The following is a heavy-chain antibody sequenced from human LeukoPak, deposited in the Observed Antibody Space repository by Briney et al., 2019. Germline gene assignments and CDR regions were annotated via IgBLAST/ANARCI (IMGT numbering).Heavy chain of an antibody. CDR3: AATRGYSSSSVGY. Sequence: ALVKVSCKASGYTFTGYYMHWVRQAPGQGLEWMGWISAYNGNTNYAQKLQGRVTMTTDTSTSTAYMELRSLRSDDTAVYYCAATRGYSSSSVGYWGQGTLVTVSS. J-gene: IGHJ4*02. V-gene: IGHV1-18*04. CDR1: GYTFTGYY. CDR2: ISAYNGNT. D-gene: IGHD6-6*01.